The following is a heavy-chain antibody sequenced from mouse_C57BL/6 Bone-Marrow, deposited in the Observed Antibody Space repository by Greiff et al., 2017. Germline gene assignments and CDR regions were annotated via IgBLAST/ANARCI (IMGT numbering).Heavy chain of an antibody. CDR2: MHPNGGSP. V-gene: IGHV1-64*01. CDR1: GYTFTNYW. D-gene: IGHD2-4*01. J-gene: IGHJ4*01. CDR3: ARSYDYDDYTMDY. Sequence: VQLKQSGAELVKPGASVKLSCKASGYTFTNYWMHWVKQRPGQGLEWIGMMHPNGGSPDYNEKFKSEATMSVDKSSRTAYMELSSLTSEDSAVYYCARSYDYDDYTMDYWGQGTSVTVSS.